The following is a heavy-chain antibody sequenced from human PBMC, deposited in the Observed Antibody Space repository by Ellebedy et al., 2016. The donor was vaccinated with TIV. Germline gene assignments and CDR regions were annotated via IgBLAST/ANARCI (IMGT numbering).Heavy chain of an antibody. CDR1: GYSFTSYW. J-gene: IGHJ4*02. Sequence: GGSLRLXXKGSGYSFTSYWIGWVRQMPGKGLEWMGIIYPGDSDTRYSPSFQGQVTISADKSISTAYLQWSSLKASDTAMYYCAVSLTFGQADYWGQGTLVTVSS. V-gene: IGHV5-51*01. CDR2: IYPGDSDT. CDR3: AVSLTFGQADY. D-gene: IGHD3-16*01.